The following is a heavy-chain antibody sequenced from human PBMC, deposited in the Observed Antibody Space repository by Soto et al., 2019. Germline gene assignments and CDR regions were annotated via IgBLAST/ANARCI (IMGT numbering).Heavy chain of an antibody. CDR1: GFTFSSYG. Sequence: KPGGSLSLSCAASGFTFSSYGMNWVRQAPGKGLEWVSSISSSSSYIYYADSVKGRFTISRDNAKNSLYLQMNSLRAEDTAVYYCARDVLSYDSSGYQYYFDYWGQGTLVTVSS. CDR3: ARDVLSYDSSGYQYYFDY. V-gene: IGHV3-21*01. J-gene: IGHJ4*02. CDR2: ISSSSSYI. D-gene: IGHD3-22*01.